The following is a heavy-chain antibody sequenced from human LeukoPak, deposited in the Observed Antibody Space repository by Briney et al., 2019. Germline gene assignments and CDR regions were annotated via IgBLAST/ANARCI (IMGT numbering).Heavy chain of an antibody. J-gene: IGHJ4*02. CDR3: AKDGTPYYYDSSGYPPFDY. V-gene: IGHV3-30*02. CDR1: GFTFSSYG. D-gene: IGHD3-22*01. Sequence: GGSLRLSCAASGFTFSSYGMHWVRQAPGKGLEWVAFIRYDGSNKYYADSVKGRFTISRDNSKNTLYLQMNSLRAEDTAVYYCAKDGTPYYYDSSGYPPFDYWGQGTLVTVSS. CDR2: IRYDGSNK.